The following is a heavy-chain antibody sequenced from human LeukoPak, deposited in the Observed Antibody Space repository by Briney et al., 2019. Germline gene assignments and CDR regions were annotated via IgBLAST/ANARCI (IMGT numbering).Heavy chain of an antibody. J-gene: IGHJ4*02. CDR3: ARDVVFSDSSGYYRFYRFDY. D-gene: IGHD3-22*01. CDR2: IIPIFCTA. CDR1: GGTFSSYA. Sequence: SVKVSCKAAGGTFSSYAISWVRQAPGQGLEWMGGIIPIFCTANYAQKFQGRVTISAVESTSTAYMEPSSLRSEDTAVYYCARDVVFSDSSGYYRFYRFDYWGQGTLVTVSS. V-gene: IGHV1-69*13.